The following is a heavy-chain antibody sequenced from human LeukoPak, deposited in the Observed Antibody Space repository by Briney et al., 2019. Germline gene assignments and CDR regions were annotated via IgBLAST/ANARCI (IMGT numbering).Heavy chain of an antibody. Sequence: SETLSLTCTVSGGSISSGGYYWSWIRQPPGKGLEWIGYIYHSGSTYYNPSLKSRVTISVDRSKNQFSLKLSSVTAADTAVYYCASMSLGDWSTFDYWGQGTLGTVSS. CDR1: GGSISSGGYY. CDR3: ASMSLGDWSTFDY. J-gene: IGHJ4*02. V-gene: IGHV4-30-2*01. D-gene: IGHD2-21*02. CDR2: IYHSGST.